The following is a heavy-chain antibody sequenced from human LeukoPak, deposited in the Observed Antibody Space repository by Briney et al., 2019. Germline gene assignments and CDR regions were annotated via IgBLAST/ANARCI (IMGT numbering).Heavy chain of an antibody. CDR3: ATLPLVVVPAGGNWFDP. J-gene: IGHJ5*02. D-gene: IGHD2-2*01. Sequence: GASVKVSCTVSGYTLTELSMHWVRQAPGKGLEWMGGFDPEDGETIYAQKFQGRVTMTEDTSTDTAYMELSSLRSEDTAVYYCATLPLVVVPAGGNWFDPWGQGTLVTVSS. CDR2: FDPEDGET. V-gene: IGHV1-24*01. CDR1: GYTLTELS.